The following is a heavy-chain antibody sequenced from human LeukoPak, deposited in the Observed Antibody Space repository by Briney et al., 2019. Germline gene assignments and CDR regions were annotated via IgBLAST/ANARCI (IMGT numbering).Heavy chain of an antibody. CDR2: INPNSGGT. CDR1: GYTFTGYY. CDR3: ARERRGDGYNEDAFDI. V-gene: IGHV1-2*02. D-gene: IGHD5-24*01. Sequence: GASVKVSCKASGYTFTGYYMHWVRQAPGQGLEWMGWINPNSGGTNYAQKFQGRVTMTRDTSISTAYMELSRLRSDDTAVYYCARERRGDGYNEDAFDIWGQGTMVTVSS. J-gene: IGHJ3*02.